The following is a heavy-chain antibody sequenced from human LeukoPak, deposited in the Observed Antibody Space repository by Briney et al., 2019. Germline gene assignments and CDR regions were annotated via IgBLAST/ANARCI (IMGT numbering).Heavy chain of an antibody. CDR3: ARDSSWVLY. D-gene: IGHD6-13*01. CDR1: GYSISSGFY. J-gene: IGHJ4*02. CDR2: IHRGGST. V-gene: IGHV4-38-2*02. Sequence: ASETLSLTCTVSGYSISSGFYWGWIRQPPGKGLEWIGTIHRGGSTNYNPSLKSRVTISVDKSKNQFSLKLSSVTAADTAVYYCARDSSWVLYWGQGTLVTVSS.